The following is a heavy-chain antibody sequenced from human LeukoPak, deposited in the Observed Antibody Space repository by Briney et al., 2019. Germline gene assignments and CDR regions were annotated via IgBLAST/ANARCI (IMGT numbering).Heavy chain of an antibody. D-gene: IGHD6-13*01. CDR1: GYTFTSYA. Sequence: ASVKVSCKASGYTFTSYAMHWVRQAPGQRLEWMGWINAGNGNTKYSQKFRGRVTITRDTSASTAYMELSSLRSEDTAVYYCARDARRGYSSSWYYFDYWGQGTLVTVSS. CDR3: ARDARRGYSSSWYYFDY. CDR2: INAGNGNT. J-gene: IGHJ4*02. V-gene: IGHV1-3*01.